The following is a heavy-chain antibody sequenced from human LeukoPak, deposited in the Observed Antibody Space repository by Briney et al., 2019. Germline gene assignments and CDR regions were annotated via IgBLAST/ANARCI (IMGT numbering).Heavy chain of an antibody. CDR3: ATDKGYYDSSGYFGLYAFDI. V-gene: IGHV1-18*01. D-gene: IGHD3-22*01. CDR2: ISAYNGNT. J-gene: IGHJ3*02. CDR1: GYTFTSYG. Sequence: ASVKVSCKASGYTFTSYGISWVRQAPGQGLEWMGWISAYNGNTNYAQKLQGRVTMTTDTSTSTAYMELRSLRSEDTAVYYCATDKGYYDSSGYFGLYAFDIWGQGTMVTVSS.